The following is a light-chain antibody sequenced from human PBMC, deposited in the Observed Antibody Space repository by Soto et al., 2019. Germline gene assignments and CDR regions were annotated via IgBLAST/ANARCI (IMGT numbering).Light chain of an antibody. CDR2: EVS. Sequence: QYVLTQPASVSGSPGQSITISCTGNSSDIGGYNYVSWYQQHPGKAPKLMIYEVSNRPSGVSNRFSGSKSGNAASLTISGLQAEDEADYYCSVFTSSVNLAFGGGTKLTVL. J-gene: IGLJ3*02. CDR1: SSDIGGYNY. CDR3: SVFTSSVNLA. V-gene: IGLV2-14*01.